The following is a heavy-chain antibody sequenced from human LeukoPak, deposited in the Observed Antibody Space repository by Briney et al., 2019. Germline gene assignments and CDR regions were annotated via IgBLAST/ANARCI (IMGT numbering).Heavy chain of an antibody. CDR2: IRYDGGQT. J-gene: IGHJ3*01. V-gene: IGHV3-7*01. CDR1: GFTFSGYW. CDR3: ARYNDIAVGDSFDV. Sequence: GGSLRLSCAASGFTFSGYWMTWVRQAPGKGLEWVATIRYDGGQTMYLDSVRGRFTISRDNARSSLYLQMNSLRVEDTAVYYCARYNDIAVGDSFDVWGQGTKVTVSS. D-gene: IGHD2-15*01.